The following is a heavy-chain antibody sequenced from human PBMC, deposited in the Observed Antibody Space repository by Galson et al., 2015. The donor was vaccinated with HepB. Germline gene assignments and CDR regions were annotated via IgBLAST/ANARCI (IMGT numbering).Heavy chain of an antibody. J-gene: IGHJ6*02. D-gene: IGHD1-26*01. CDR2: IDHSGST. V-gene: IGHV4-34*01. Sequence: ETLSLTCAVYGGSFSGYYWSWIRQPPGEGLEWIGEIDHSGSTNYNPSLKSRVTISVDTSKNQFSLKLSSVTAADTAVYYCARGAVGAEPYYGMDVWGQGTTVTVSS. CDR1: GGSFSGYY. CDR3: ARGAVGAEPYYGMDV.